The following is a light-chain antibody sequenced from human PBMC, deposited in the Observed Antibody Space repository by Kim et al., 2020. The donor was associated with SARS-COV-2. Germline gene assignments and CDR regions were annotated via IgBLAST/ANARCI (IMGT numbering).Light chain of an antibody. Sequence: VCPGERATLSCRASQSVSVNVAWYQQRPGQAPRLLLFAASTGATGIPARFSGSGSGTEFTLTISSLQSEDCAVYYCEQYDRWPPAFGQGTKVEIK. V-gene: IGKV3-15*01. CDR1: QSVSVN. CDR2: AAS. J-gene: IGKJ1*01. CDR3: EQYDRWPPA.